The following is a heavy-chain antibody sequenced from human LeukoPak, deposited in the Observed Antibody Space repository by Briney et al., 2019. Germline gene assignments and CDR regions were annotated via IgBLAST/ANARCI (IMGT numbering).Heavy chain of an antibody. V-gene: IGHV3-53*04. CDR3: ARVDTVMAYYFDL. CDR2: IYSGGTT. J-gene: IGHJ4*02. CDR1: GFTVSTNC. D-gene: IGHD5-18*01. Sequence: GSLRLSCAASGFTVSTNCMTWVCQAPRKGLEWVSTIYSGGTTYYADSVMGRFTISRHNSRNTLYLQMNSLRAEDTAVYYCARVDTVMAYYFDLWGQGALVADSS.